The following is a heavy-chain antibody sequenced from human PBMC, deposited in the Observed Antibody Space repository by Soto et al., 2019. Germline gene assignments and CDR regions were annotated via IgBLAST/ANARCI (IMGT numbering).Heavy chain of an antibody. J-gene: IGHJ6*04. D-gene: IGHD2-2*01. Sequence: SETLSLTCTVSGGSISSYYWSWIRQPPGKGLKWSGYIYYSGSTNYNPSLKSRVTISVDTSKNQFSLKLSSVTAADTAVYYCARADIGVVPAVLDVWDKGTTVTVSS. V-gene: IGHV4-59*01. CDR1: GGSISSYY. CDR3: ARADIGVVPAVLDV. CDR2: IYYSGST.